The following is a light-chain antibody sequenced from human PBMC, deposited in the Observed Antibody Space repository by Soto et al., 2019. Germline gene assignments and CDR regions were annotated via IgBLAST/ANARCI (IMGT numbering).Light chain of an antibody. CDR2: DVS. CDR1: SSDVGGYNY. V-gene: IGLV2-14*01. J-gene: IGLJ2*01. Sequence: QSALTQPASVSGSPGQSITLSCTGTSSDVGGYNYVSWYQQHPGKAPKLMIYDVSNRPSGVSNRFSGSKSGNTASLTISGLQAEDEADDYCSSYTSSSTLDVVFGGGTKRTVL. CDR3: SSYTSSSTLDVV.